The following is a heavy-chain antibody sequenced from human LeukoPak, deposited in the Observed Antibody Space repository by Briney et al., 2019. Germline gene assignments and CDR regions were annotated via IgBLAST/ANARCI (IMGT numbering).Heavy chain of an antibody. CDR3: ARRASYSSSWYNFRYFDY. J-gene: IGHJ4*02. V-gene: IGHV4-34*01. Sequence: KPSETLSLTCAVYGGSFSGYCWSWIRQPPGKGLEWIGEINHSGSTNYNPSLKSRVTISVDTSENQFSLKLSSVTAADTAVYYCARRASYSSSWYNFRYFDYWGQGTLVTVSS. CDR2: INHSGST. D-gene: IGHD6-13*01. CDR1: GGSFSGYC.